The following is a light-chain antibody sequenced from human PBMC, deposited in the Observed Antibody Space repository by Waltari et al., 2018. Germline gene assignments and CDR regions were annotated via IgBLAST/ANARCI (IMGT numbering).Light chain of an antibody. Sequence: QSVLTQAPSVSGAPGQRVTISCTAGDSNIASFGFNWYQHLPGTVPKLLIYENRSRPSGVPVRFSGSRSGTSASRAIEGLQPEDEGDYYCQSYDNSLRGSVLFGGGTKVTV. CDR3: QSYDNSLRGSVL. V-gene: IGLV1-40*01. CDR1: DSNIASFG. J-gene: IGLJ3*02. CDR2: ENR.